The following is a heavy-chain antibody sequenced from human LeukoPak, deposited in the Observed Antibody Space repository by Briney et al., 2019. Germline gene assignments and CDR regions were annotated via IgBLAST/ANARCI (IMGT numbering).Heavy chain of an antibody. CDR1: GYTFTSYG. Sequence: ASVKVPCKASGYTFTSYGISWVRQAPGQGLEWMGWISAYNGSTNYAQKLQGRVTMTTDTSTSTAYMELRSLRSDDTAVYYCARELYDSSGYNWFDPWGQGTLVTVSS. J-gene: IGHJ5*02. CDR2: ISAYNGST. CDR3: ARELYDSSGYNWFDP. D-gene: IGHD3-22*01. V-gene: IGHV1-18*01.